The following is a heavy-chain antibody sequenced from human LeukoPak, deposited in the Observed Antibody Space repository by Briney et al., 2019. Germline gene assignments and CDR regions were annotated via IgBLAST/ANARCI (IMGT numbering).Heavy chain of an antibody. CDR2: MNPNSGNT. V-gene: IGHV1-8*01. D-gene: IGHD5-18*01. J-gene: IGHJ3*02. CDR1: GYTFTSYD. Sequence: GASVKVSCKASGYTFTSYDINWVRQATGQGLEWMGWMNPNSGNTGYAQKFQGRVTMTRNTSISTAYMELSSLRSEDTAVYYCAIAAPPKYRYGYERGAFDIWGQGTMVTVSS. CDR3: AIAAPPKYRYGYERGAFDI.